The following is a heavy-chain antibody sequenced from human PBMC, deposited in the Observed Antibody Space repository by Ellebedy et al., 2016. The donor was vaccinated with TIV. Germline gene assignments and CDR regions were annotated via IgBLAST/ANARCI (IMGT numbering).Heavy chain of an antibody. CDR1: GYTFTSYG. CDR3: ARVMVGYSGYGANIYYFDY. D-gene: IGHD5-12*01. J-gene: IGHJ4*02. CDR2: ISAYNGNT. V-gene: IGHV1-18*01. Sequence: AASVKVSCKASGYTFTSYGISWVRQAPGQGLEWMGWISAYNGNTKYAQKLQGRVTMTTDTSTNTAYMELRGLRSDDTAVYYCARVMVGYSGYGANIYYFDYWGQGTLVTVSS.